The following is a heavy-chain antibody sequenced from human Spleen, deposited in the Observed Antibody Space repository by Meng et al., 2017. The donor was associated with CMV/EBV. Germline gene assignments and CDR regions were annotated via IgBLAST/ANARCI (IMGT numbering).Heavy chain of an antibody. CDR3: ARGLRFLEWPADY. J-gene: IGHJ4*02. D-gene: IGHD3-3*01. CDR1: GGTFSSYA. Sequence: SVKVSCKASGGTFSSYAISWVRQAPGQGLEWMGGIIPILGIANYAQKFQGRVTITADKSTSTAYMELRSLRSDDTAVYYCARGLRFLEWPADYGCQGTLVTVSS. CDR2: IIPILGIA. V-gene: IGHV1-69*10.